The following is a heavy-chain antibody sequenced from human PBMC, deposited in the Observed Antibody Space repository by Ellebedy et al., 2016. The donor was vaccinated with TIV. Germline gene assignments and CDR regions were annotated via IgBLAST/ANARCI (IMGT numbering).Heavy chain of an antibody. CDR1: GDSISSRNLY. J-gene: IGHJ4*02. CDR3: AADRSISWYFY. Sequence: MPSETLSLTCTVSGDSISSRNLYWGWIRQAPGKGLQWIGSIYSSWNTYYNPSLESRVTMSIDTSKNQFSLKLTSVTAADTAVYYRAADRSISWYFYWGQGTLVTVSS. V-gene: IGHV4-39*07. CDR2: IYSSWNT. D-gene: IGHD2-2*01.